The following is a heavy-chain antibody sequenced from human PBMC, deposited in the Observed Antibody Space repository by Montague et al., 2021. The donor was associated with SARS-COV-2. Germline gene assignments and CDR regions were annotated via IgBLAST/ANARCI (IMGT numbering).Heavy chain of an antibody. Sequence: SETLSLTCAVYGGSFSDYFWTWIRQPPGKGLEWIGEINHRGTSNYNPSLKSRVSISVDTSKNQFSLYLGSVTAADTAVYYCARGRQHFNMIVVVMTGGEYYFDYWGQGNLVTVSS. D-gene: IGHD3-22*01. V-gene: IGHV4-34*01. CDR3: ARGRQHFNMIVVVMTGGEYYFDY. CDR1: GGSFSDYF. CDR2: INHRGTS. J-gene: IGHJ4*02.